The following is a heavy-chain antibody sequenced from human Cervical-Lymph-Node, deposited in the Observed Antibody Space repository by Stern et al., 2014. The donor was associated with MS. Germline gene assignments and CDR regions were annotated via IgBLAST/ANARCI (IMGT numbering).Heavy chain of an antibody. CDR1: GFRFSAHS. CDR3: AREARMQHDDILAGHGGKHYYFYGMDV. D-gene: IGHD3-9*01. J-gene: IGHJ6*02. CDR2: IRSKTSGGTH. V-gene: IGHV3-49*04. Sequence: VQLGESGGGLVKPGRSLRLSCATSGFRFSAHSMHWVRQAPGKGLEWGGVIRSKTSGGTHEYAASVKDRFTISRDDSRSSAYLQLNTRTTEDTGVYYCAREARMQHDDILAGHGGKHYYFYGMDVWGQGTTVTVSS.